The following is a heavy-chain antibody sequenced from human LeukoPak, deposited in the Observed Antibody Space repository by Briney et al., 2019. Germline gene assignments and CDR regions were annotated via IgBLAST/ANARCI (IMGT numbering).Heavy chain of an antibody. V-gene: IGHV3-30*02. Sequence: GGSLRLSCAASGFTFSNYAMHWVRQAPGKGLEWVTFIRYDGSNKYYAESVKGRFTISRDNSKNTLYLQMSSLRAEDTAVYYCAKAIYSSSSGVVDYWGQGTLVTVSS. CDR2: IRYDGSNK. CDR3: AKAIYSSSSGVVDY. D-gene: IGHD6-6*01. J-gene: IGHJ4*02. CDR1: GFTFSNYA.